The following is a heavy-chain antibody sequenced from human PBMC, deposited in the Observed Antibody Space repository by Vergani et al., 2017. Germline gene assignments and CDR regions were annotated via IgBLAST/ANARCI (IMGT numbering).Heavy chain of an antibody. D-gene: IGHD3-16*02. CDR3: AGGARLRGLRVGELSYPLWFDP. J-gene: IGHJ5*02. V-gene: IGHV4-34*01. CDR2: INHSGST. CDR1: GGSFSGYY. Sequence: QVQLQQWGAGLFKPSETLSLTCAVYGGSFSGYYWSWIRQPPGQGLEWIGEINHSGSTNYNPSLKSRVTISVDTSKNQFSLKLSSVSAADTAVYYCAGGARLRGLRVGELSYPLWFDPWGQGTLVTVSS.